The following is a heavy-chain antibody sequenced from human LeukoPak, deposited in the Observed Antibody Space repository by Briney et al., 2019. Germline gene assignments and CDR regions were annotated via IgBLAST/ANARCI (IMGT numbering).Heavy chain of an antibody. CDR1: GFTVSSNY. CDR2: IYSDGST. Sequence: GGSLRLSCAVSGFTVSSNYMSWVRQAPGKGLEWVSVIYSDGSTYSADSVKGRFTISRDNSKNTLYLQINSLRAEDTAVYYCARDGTGGFGAFDYWGQGTLVTVSS. V-gene: IGHV3-53*01. CDR3: ARDGTGGFGAFDY. J-gene: IGHJ4*02. D-gene: IGHD3-10*01.